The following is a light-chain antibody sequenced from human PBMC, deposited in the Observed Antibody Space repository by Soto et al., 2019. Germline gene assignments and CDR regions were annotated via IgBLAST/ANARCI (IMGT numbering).Light chain of an antibody. CDR3: QHYNNLWG. CDR2: GAS. Sequence: EIVMTQSPATLSVCPGERVTLSCRASQSVRSNLAWYQQKPGQVPRVLIYGASTRAIGIPDRFSGSGSGTEFTLPISSLQSEDFAVYYCQHYNNLWGFGGGTKVEIK. V-gene: IGKV3-15*01. J-gene: IGKJ4*01. CDR1: QSVRSN.